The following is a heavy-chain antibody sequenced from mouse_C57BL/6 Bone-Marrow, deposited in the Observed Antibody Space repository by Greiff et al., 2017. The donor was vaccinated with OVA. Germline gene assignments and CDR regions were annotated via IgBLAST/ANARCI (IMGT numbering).Heavy chain of an antibody. CDR2: ISSGGSYT. D-gene: IGHD1-1*01. J-gene: IGHJ2*01. CDR1: GFTFSSYG. V-gene: IGHV5-6*01. Sequence: EVQLVESGGDLVKPGGSLKLSCAASGFTFSSYGMSWVRQTPDKRLEWVATISSGGSYTYYPDSVKGRFTISRDNAKNTLYLQMSSLKSEDTAMYYCARYYGFDYWGQGTTLTVSS. CDR3: ARYYGFDY.